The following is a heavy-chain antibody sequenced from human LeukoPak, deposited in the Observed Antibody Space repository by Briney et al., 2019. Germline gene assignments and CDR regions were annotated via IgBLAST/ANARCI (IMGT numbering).Heavy chain of an antibody. Sequence: ASVKVSCKASGGTFSSYAISWVRPAPGQGLEWMGRIIPIFGTANCAQKFQGRVTITADKSTSTAYMELSSLRSEDTAVYYCARARLLWFGEQCYLDVWGKGTTVTVSS. CDR1: GGTFSSYA. J-gene: IGHJ6*03. D-gene: IGHD3-10*01. CDR2: IIPIFGTA. V-gene: IGHV1-69*06. CDR3: ARARLLWFGEQCYLDV.